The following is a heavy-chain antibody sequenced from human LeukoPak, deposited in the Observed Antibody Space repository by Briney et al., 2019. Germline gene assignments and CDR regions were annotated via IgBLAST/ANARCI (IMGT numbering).Heavy chain of an antibody. CDR3: AQGHYVGNSEFLDN. CDR2: IYNDGGLP. CDR1: GFSFSSYG. Sequence: GGSLRLSCAASGFSFSSYGMYWVRQAPGKGLEWVALIYNDGGLPNYLDSVRGRFTISRDNSKNTLYLQMDSLRVEDTAVYYCAQGHYVGNSEFLDNWGQGSLAIVSS. J-gene: IGHJ4*02. D-gene: IGHD4-23*01. V-gene: IGHV3-33*07.